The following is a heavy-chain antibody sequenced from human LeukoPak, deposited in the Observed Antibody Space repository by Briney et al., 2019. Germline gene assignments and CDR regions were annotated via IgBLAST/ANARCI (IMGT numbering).Heavy chain of an antibody. D-gene: IGHD3-10*01. CDR3: TSPNSMVRGVIRWFDP. Sequence: GGSLRLSCAASGFTFRSYGMHWVRQAPGKGVEGVAFIRYDESNKYYADSVKGRFTISRDNSKTTLYLQMNSLRAEDTAVYYCTSPNSMVRGVIRWFDPWGQGTLVTVSS. CDR2: IRYDESNK. J-gene: IGHJ5*02. V-gene: IGHV3-30*02. CDR1: GFTFRSYG.